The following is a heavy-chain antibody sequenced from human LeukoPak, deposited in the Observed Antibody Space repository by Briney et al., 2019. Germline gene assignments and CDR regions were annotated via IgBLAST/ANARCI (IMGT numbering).Heavy chain of an antibody. J-gene: IGHJ2*01. CDR2: ISNGSSYI. Sequence: GGSLRLSCAASGFTFSNYNMKWVRQAPGKGLEWVSFISNGSSYIYYADSVKGRFTISRDNAKNSLFLQMNSLRAEDTAVYYCAREGIGNWYLDLWGRGTLVTVSS. CDR1: GFTFSNYN. V-gene: IGHV3-21*01. CDR3: AREGIGNWYLDL. D-gene: IGHD1-26*01.